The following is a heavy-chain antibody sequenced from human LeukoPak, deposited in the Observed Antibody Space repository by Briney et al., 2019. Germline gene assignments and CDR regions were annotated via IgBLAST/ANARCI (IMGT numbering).Heavy chain of an antibody. V-gene: IGHV4-4*07. D-gene: IGHD6-13*01. Sequence: PSETLSLTCTVSGGSISSYYWSWIRQPAGKGLEWIGRIYTSGSTNYNPSLKSRVTMSVGTSKNQFSLKLSSVTAADTAVYYCARDSPPPQQQLVGSWFDPWGQGTLVTVSS. J-gene: IGHJ5*02. CDR3: ARDSPPPQQQLVGSWFDP. CDR1: GGSISSYY. CDR2: IYTSGST.